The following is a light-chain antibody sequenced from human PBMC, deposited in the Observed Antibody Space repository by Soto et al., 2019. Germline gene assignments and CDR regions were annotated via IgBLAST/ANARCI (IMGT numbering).Light chain of an antibody. CDR2: DAS. Sequence: DIQMTQSPSTLSASVGDRVTITCRASQSISSWLAWYQQKPGKAPKLLIYDASSLENGVPSRFSGSGSGTEFTLTISILQADDFATYYCQQYDSQGTFGQGTKVDIK. J-gene: IGKJ1*01. CDR1: QSISSW. CDR3: QQYDSQGT. V-gene: IGKV1-5*01.